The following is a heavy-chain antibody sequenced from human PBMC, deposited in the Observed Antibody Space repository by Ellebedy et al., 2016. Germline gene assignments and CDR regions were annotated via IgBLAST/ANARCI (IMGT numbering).Heavy chain of an antibody. Sequence: SETLSLTCTVSGGSITSDYWSWIRRPAGKGLEWTGRVDSSGDTNYNPSLKNRVTMSLDTSNNQFSLKLTSVTAADTGLYYCARGLTPHFDSWGQGTLVTVSS. CDR2: VDSSGDT. CDR1: GGSITSDY. V-gene: IGHV4-4*07. J-gene: IGHJ4*02. D-gene: IGHD2-21*01. CDR3: ARGLTPHFDS.